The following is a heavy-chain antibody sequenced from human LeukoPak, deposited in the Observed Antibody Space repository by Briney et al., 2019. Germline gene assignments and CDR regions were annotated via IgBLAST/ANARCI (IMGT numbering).Heavy chain of an antibody. CDR2: INHSGST. Sequence: SETLSLTCAVYGGSFSGYYWSWIRQPPGKGLEWIGEINHSGSTNYNPSLKSRVTISVDTSKNQFSLKLSSVTAADTAVYYCARAAEYSSSWFPYNWFDPWGQGTLVTVSS. D-gene: IGHD6-13*01. V-gene: IGHV4-34*01. CDR1: GGSFSGYY. J-gene: IGHJ5*02. CDR3: ARAAEYSSSWFPYNWFDP.